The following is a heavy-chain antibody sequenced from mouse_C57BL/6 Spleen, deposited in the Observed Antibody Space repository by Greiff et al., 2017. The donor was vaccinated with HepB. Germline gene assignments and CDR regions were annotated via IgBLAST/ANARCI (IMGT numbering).Heavy chain of an antibody. V-gene: IGHV1-54*01. CDR3: ARERGYDSPYFDY. D-gene: IGHD2-4*01. CDR2: INPGSGGT. Sequence: VQLQQSGAELVRPGTSVKVSCKASGYAFTNYLLEWVKQRSGQGLEWIGVINPGSGGTNYNEKFKGKATLTADKSSSTAYMKFSSLTSEDSAIYFCARERGYDSPYFDYWGQGTTLTVSS. CDR1: GYAFTNYL. J-gene: IGHJ2*01.